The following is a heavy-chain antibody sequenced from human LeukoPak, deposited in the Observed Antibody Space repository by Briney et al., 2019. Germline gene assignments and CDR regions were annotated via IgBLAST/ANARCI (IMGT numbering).Heavy chain of an antibody. CDR1: GFSISDHF. CDR3: ARAPGGYDTFSDY. Sequence: GGSLRLSCAASGFSISDHFMSWVRQAPGKAPEWVSYITPEKTFHYIDSVKGRFTISRDNAKNSLYLQMNSLSAEDTAVYYCARAPGGYDTFSDYWGRGPLVTVSS. D-gene: IGHD5-12*01. J-gene: IGHJ4*02. CDR2: ITPEKTF. V-gene: IGHV3-69-1*02.